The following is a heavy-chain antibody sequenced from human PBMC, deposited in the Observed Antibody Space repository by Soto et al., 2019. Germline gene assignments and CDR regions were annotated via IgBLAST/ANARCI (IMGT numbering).Heavy chain of an antibody. D-gene: IGHD3-3*01. CDR1: GFSLTTSGVG. CDR2: IYWDDDK. J-gene: IGHJ4*02. CDR3: AHRVLRTVVGLVTTTAIYFDF. Sequence: QITLKESGPTVVKPTETLTLTCTFSGFSLTTSGVGVGWVRQSPGKAPEWLALIYWDDDKRYSTSLNSRLIITKDTSKNQVVLTMANVDPADTATYYCAHRVLRTVVGLVTTTAIYFDFWGPGTPVVVSS. V-gene: IGHV2-5*02.